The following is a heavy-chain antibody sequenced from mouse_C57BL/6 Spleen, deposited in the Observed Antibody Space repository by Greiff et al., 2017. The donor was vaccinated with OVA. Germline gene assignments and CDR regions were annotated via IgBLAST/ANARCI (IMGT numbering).Heavy chain of an antibody. CDR3: ARVIYYDYADY. Sequence: EVKLQESGPGLVKPSQSLSLTCSVTGYSITRGYYWNWIRQFPGNTLEWMGYISYDGSNNYNPSLKNRISITRDTSKNQFFLKLNSVTAEDTATYYCARVIYYDYADYWGQGTTLTVSS. CDR1: GYSITRGYY. D-gene: IGHD2-4*01. V-gene: IGHV3-6*01. J-gene: IGHJ2*01. CDR2: ISYDGSN.